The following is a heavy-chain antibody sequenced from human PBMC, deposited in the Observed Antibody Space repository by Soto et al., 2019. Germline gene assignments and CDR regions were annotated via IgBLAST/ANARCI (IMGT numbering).Heavy chain of an antibody. CDR2: INSDGSST. CDR1: GFTFSRYW. D-gene: IGHD4-17*01. Sequence: GGSLRLSCAASGFTFSRYWMHWVRQVPGKGLVWVSRINSDGSSTGYADSVKGRFTISRDNAKNALYLQMNSLRAEDTAVYYCACTTVTTFDYWGQGTLVTVSS. V-gene: IGHV3-74*01. J-gene: IGHJ4*02. CDR3: ACTTVTTFDY.